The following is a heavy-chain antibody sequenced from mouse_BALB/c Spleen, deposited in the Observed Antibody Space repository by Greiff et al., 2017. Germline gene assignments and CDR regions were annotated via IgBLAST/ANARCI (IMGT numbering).Heavy chain of an antibody. CDR2: ISSGGSYT. V-gene: IGHV5-9-4*01. Sequence: EVHLVESGGGLVKPGGSLKLSCAASGFTFSSYAMSWVRQSPEKRLEWVAEISSGGSYTYYPDTVTGRFTISRDNAKNTLYLEMSSLRSEDTAMYYCASGRGNYYFDYWGQGTTLTVSS. D-gene: IGHD2-1*01. CDR3: ASGRGNYYFDY. CDR1: GFTFSSYA. J-gene: IGHJ2*01.